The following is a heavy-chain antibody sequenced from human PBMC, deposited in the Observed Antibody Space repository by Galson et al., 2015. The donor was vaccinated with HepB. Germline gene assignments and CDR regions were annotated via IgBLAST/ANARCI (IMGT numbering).Heavy chain of an antibody. Sequence: SLRLSCAASGFTFDDYTMHWVRQAPGKGLEWVSLISWDGGSTYYADSVKGRFTISRDNSKNSLYLQMNSLRTEDTALYYCAKLLRQWLVYDAFDIWGQGTMVTVSS. J-gene: IGHJ3*02. V-gene: IGHV3-43*01. CDR1: GFTFDDYT. D-gene: IGHD6-19*01. CDR3: AKLLRQWLVYDAFDI. CDR2: ISWDGGST.